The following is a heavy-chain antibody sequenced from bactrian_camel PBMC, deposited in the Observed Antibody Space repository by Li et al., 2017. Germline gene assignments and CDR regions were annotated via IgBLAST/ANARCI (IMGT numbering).Heavy chain of an antibody. Sequence: HVQLVESGGGSVQAGGSLRLSCAASGYTYNRNCMAWFRQAPGKEREGVARIATGSDNTYYADSVKGRFTISQDNAKNAVYLQMNSLKPEDTAMYYCAARGPYCYTKLSVRDFTYWGQGTQVTVS. CDR3: AARGPYCYTKLSVRDFTY. D-gene: IGHD2*01. J-gene: IGHJ6*01. CDR2: IATGSDNT. V-gene: IGHV3S1*01. CDR1: GYTYNRNC.